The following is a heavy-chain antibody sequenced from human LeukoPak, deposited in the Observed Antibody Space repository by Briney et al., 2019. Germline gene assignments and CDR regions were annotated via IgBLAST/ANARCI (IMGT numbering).Heavy chain of an antibody. CDR3: ARLAPMVRGVITLTYFDY. J-gene: IGHJ4*02. D-gene: IGHD3-10*01. CDR2: IYYSGST. CDR1: GGSISSSSYY. Sequence: SETLSLTCTVSGGSISSSSYYWGWIRQPPGKGLEWIGCIYYSGSTYYNPSLKSRVTISVDTSKNQFSLKLSSVTAADTAVYYCARLAPMVRGVITLTYFDYWGQGTLVTVSS. V-gene: IGHV4-39*01.